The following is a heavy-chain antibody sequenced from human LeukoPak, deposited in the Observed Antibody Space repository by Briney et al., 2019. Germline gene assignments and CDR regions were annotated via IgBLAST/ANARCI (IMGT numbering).Heavy chain of an antibody. CDR1: GGSFSGYY. CDR2: INHSGST. Sequence: PSETLSLTCAVYGGSFSGYYWSWIRQPPGKGLEWIGEINHSGSTNYNPSLKSRVTISVDTSKNQFSLNLSSVTAADTAVYYCARGADGYNWYFDYWGQGTLVTVSS. J-gene: IGHJ4*02. CDR3: ARGADGYNWYFDY. V-gene: IGHV4-34*01. D-gene: IGHD5-24*01.